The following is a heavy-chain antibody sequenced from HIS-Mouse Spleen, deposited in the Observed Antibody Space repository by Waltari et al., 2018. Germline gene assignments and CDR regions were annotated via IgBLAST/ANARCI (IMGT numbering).Heavy chain of an antibody. Sequence: QVQLVQSGAEVKKPGASVKVSCKASGYTFTGYYMHWVRQAPGQGLEWMGWINPNSGEPNYAQKFQGRVTMTRDTSISTAYMELSRLRSDDTAVYYCARGSGRWELLLPNWFDPWGQGTLVTVSS. D-gene: IGHD1-26*01. V-gene: IGHV1-2*02. CDR2: INPNSGEP. CDR1: GYTFTGYY. J-gene: IGHJ5*02. CDR3: ARGSGRWELLLPNWFDP.